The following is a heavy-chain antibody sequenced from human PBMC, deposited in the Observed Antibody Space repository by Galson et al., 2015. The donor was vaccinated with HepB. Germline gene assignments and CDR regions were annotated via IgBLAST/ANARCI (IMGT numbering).Heavy chain of an antibody. CDR3: ARGMGSSPVGMDV. CDR1: GFTFSSYS. D-gene: IGHD6-6*01. CDR2: ISSSSSYI. J-gene: IGHJ6*02. Sequence: SLRLSCAASGFTFSSYSMNWVRQAPGKGLEWVSSISSSSSYIYYADSVKGRFTISRDNAKNSLHLQMNSLRAEDTAVYYCARGMGSSPVGMDVWGQGTTVTVSS. V-gene: IGHV3-21*01.